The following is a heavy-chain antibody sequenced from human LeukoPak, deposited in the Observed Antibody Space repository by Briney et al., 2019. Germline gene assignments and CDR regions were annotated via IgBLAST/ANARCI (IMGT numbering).Heavy chain of an antibody. D-gene: IGHD2-15*01. J-gene: IGHJ6*03. Sequence: PSETLSLTCTVSGGSISSYYWSWIRQPAGKGLEWIGRIYTSGSTNYNPSLKSRVTMSVDTSKNQFSLKLSSVTAADTAVYYCAREPPLAATAYYYYMDVWGKGTTVTISS. V-gene: IGHV4-4*07. CDR3: AREPPLAATAYYYYMDV. CDR1: GGSISSYY. CDR2: IYTSGST.